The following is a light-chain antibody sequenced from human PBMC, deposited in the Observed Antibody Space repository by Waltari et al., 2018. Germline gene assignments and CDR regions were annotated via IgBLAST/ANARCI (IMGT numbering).Light chain of an antibody. CDR2: EVN. V-gene: IGLV2-8*01. CDR3: TSYAGSHNWV. J-gene: IGLJ2*01. Sequence: QSALTQPPPASGSPGQSVTISCTGTSSDVGGSTYVSWYQHHPGKAPKLMISEVNKRPSGVPDRFSGSKSGNTASLTVSGLQADDEADYYCTSYAGSHNWVFGGGTKLTVL. CDR1: SSDVGGSTY.